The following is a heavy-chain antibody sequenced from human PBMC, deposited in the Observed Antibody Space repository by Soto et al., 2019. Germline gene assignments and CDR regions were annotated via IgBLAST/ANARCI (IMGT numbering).Heavy chain of an antibody. CDR2: IWYDGSNK. CDR3: ARDLDDHDSSGYYPNY. V-gene: IGHV3-33*01. D-gene: IGHD3-22*01. CDR1: GFTFSSYG. Sequence: QVQLVESGGGVVQPGRSLRLSCAASGFTFSSYGMHWVRQAPGKGLEWVAVIWYDGSNKYYVDSVKGRFTISRDNSKNTLYLQMNGLRAEDTAVYYCARDLDDHDSSGYYPNYWGQGTLVTVSS. J-gene: IGHJ4*02.